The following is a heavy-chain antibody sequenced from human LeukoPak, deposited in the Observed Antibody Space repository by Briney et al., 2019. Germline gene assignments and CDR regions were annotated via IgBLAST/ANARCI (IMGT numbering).Heavy chain of an antibody. CDR3: TREKSYYYDTSGSDY. V-gene: IGHV3-49*03. Sequence: GGSLRLSCTASGFPFGDYTMSWFRQAPGKGLEWVGFIRSKTYGGTTEYAASVKGRFTMSRDDSKSIAYLQLNSLKTEDTAVYYCTREKSYYYDTSGSDYWGQGTLVTVSS. J-gene: IGHJ4*02. CDR1: GFPFGDYT. CDR2: IRSKTYGGTT. D-gene: IGHD3-22*01.